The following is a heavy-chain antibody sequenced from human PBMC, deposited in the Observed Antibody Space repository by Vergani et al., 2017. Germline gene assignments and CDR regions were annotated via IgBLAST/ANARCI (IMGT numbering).Heavy chain of an antibody. CDR1: GLMFNNYG. CDR3: VNGYYYDQSGLASFDY. J-gene: IGHJ4*02. CDR2: ISSDGSNK. V-gene: IGHV3-30*18. D-gene: IGHD3-22*01. Sequence: QVQLVESGGGVVQPGRSLRLSCETSGLMFNNYGMHWVRQAPGKGLEWVAVISSDGSNKHYADSVKGRFTISRDNSQNTLYLQMESLTAEDTAIYFCVNGYYYDQSGLASFDYWGQGTLVTVSS.